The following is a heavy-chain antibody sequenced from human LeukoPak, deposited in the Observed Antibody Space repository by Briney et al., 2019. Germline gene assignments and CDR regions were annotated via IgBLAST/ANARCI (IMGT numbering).Heavy chain of an antibody. CDR2: IYYSGST. CDR1: GGSISSSSYY. CDR3: ARSGYSSSWYSSWFDP. Sequence: SETLSLTCTVSGGSISSSSYYWGWIRQPPGKGLEWIGSIYYSGSTYYNPSLKSRVTISVDTSKNQFSLKLSSVTAADTAVYYCARSGYSSSWYSSWFDPWGQGTLVTVSS. D-gene: IGHD6-13*01. J-gene: IGHJ5*02. V-gene: IGHV4-39*07.